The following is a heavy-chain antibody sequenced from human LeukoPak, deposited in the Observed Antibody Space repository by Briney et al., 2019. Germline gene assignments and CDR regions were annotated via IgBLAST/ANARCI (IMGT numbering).Heavy chain of an antibody. D-gene: IGHD6-6*01. V-gene: IGHV1-69*05. CDR2: IIPVFGTA. Sequence: SVKVSCKASGGTFSTYTISWVRQAPGQGLEWMGGIIPVFGTANSAQKFQGRVTITTDESTSTAYMELSSLRSEDTAVYYCARDRSFSSPDAFDIWGQGTMVTVSS. CDR3: ARDRSFSSPDAFDI. CDR1: GGTFSTYT. J-gene: IGHJ3*02.